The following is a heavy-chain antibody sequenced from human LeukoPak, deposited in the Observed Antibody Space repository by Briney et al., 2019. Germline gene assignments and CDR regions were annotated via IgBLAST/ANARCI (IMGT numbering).Heavy chain of an antibody. Sequence: PSETLSLTCAVSGGSFSGYYWTWIRQLPGKGLEWIGEIDNSGRTNYNPSLKSRLTISVDTSKDQFSLRLSSVTAADSAVYYCARGPPPMFRGLIRRFENDSWGQGTLVTVSS. J-gene: IGHJ4*02. D-gene: IGHD3-10*01. CDR1: GGSFSGYY. V-gene: IGHV4-34*01. CDR2: IDNSGRT. CDR3: ARGPPPMFRGLIRRFENDS.